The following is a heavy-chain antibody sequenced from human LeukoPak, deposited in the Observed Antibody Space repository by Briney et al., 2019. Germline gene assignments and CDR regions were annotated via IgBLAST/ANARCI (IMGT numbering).Heavy chain of an antibody. CDR3: ASAEWELPFDY. J-gene: IGHJ4*02. CDR1: GFTFSHYG. V-gene: IGHV3-7*01. D-gene: IGHD1-26*01. Sequence: PGGSLRLSCAASGFTFSHYGMHWVRQAPGKGLEWVANIKQDGSEKYYVDSVKGRFTISRDNAKNSLYLQMNSLRAEDTAVYYCASAEWELPFDYWGQGTLVTVSS. CDR2: IKQDGSEK.